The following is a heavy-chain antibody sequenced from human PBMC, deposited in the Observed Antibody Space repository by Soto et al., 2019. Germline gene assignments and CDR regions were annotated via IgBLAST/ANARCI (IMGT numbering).Heavy chain of an antibody. CDR2: IKSKTDGGTT. J-gene: IGHJ6*02. V-gene: IGHV3-15*01. CDR3: TTNSYYDILTGYYLYYYYGMDV. Sequence: WWSLRLSCAASVFTFSNSWMSWCRQAPGKGLEWVGRIKSKTDGGTTDYAAPVKGRFTISRDDSKNTLYLQMNSLKTEDTAVYYCTTNSYYDILTGYYLYYYYGMDVWGQGTTVTVSS. D-gene: IGHD3-9*01. CDR1: VFTFSNSW.